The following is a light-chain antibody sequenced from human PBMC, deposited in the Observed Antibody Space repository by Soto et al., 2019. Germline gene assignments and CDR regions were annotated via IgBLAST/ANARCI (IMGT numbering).Light chain of an antibody. J-gene: IGKJ1*01. CDR3: VQRTTWPWT. V-gene: IGKV3-11*01. CDR1: QSVSVH. Sequence: EIVLTQSPGTLSLSPGERATLSCRASQSVSVHLAWYQQKPGQAPRLLIYDASNRATSIPARFSGSASGTDITLTISSLGPEDCAVYHGVQRTTWPWTCGRGAKVEIK. CDR2: DAS.